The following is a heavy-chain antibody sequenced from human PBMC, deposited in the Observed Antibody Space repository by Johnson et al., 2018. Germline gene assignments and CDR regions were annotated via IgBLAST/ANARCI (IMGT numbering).Heavy chain of an antibody. CDR3: ATVPSTVVNYYSYYYMDV. CDR1: GFTFGDYA. J-gene: IGHJ6*03. D-gene: IGHD4-23*01. CDR2: FGSRAFGATT. Sequence: VQLVQSGGGLVQPGRSLRLSCTASGFTFGDYAMSWFRQAPGKGLEWVGVFGSRAFGATTEYAASVKGRFTISREDSKSIGYLQMNSLKTEDTDVYYCATVPSTVVNYYSYYYMDVWGKGTTVTVSS. V-gene: IGHV3-49*03.